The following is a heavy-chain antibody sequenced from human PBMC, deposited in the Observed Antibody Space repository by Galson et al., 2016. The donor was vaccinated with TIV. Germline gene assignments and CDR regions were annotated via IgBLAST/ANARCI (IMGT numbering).Heavy chain of an antibody. D-gene: IGHD4-11*01. Sequence: SLRLSCAVSGFTFSGAWMSWVRQTPGKGLEWVARLKSKRDGGKTDYAPPVNGRFTISRDASKNTLYLQMNSLKTEDTAVYCATDDYYSPTPFGLDDFDMWGQGTMVTVSS. CDR3: ATDDYYSPTPFGLDDFDM. CDR2: LKSKRDGGKT. V-gene: IGHV3-15*01. J-gene: IGHJ3*02. CDR1: GFTFSGAW.